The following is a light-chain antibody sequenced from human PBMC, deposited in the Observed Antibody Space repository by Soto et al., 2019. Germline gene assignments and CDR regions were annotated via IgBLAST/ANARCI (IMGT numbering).Light chain of an antibody. J-gene: IGKJ1*01. CDR1: QGISNY. Sequence: DIQMTQSPSSLSASVGDRVTITCRASQGISNYLAWYQQKPGKVPKLLIYAASTLQSGIPSRLSGSGSGTDFTLTISSMQTEDEETYYCQRYNRVPRTSSQGTKVEIK. CDR2: AAS. CDR3: QRYNRVPRT. V-gene: IGKV1-27*01.